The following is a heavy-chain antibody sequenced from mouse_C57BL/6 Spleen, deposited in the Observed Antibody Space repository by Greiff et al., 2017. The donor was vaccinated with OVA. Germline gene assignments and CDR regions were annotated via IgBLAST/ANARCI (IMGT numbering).Heavy chain of an antibody. CDR2: ISSGGDYI. CDR1: GFTFSSYA. D-gene: IGHD2-4*01. Sequence: EVQLVESGEGLVKPGGSLKLSCAASGFTFSSYAMSWVRQTPEKRLEWVAYISSGGDYIYYADTVKGRFTISRDNARNTLYLQMSSLKSEDTAMYYCTRDRGYDYDGEYAMDYWGQGTSVTVSS. V-gene: IGHV5-9-1*02. CDR3: TRDRGYDYDGEYAMDY. J-gene: IGHJ4*01.